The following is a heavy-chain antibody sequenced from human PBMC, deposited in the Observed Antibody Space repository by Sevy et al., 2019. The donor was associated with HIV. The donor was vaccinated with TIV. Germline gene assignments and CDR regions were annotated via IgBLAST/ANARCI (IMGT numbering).Heavy chain of an antibody. CDR1: GGSISSNY. J-gene: IGHJ4*02. Sequence: SETLSLTCTVSGGSISSNYWSGIRQPPWKGLEWIGYIYSSGSSYNPSLKSRVSISMDTSKNQFSLKLNSVTAADTAVYYCARSSGYSYGDFDYWGQGTLVTVSS. CDR2: IYSSGSS. CDR3: ARSSGYSYGDFDY. V-gene: IGHV4-59*01. D-gene: IGHD5-18*01.